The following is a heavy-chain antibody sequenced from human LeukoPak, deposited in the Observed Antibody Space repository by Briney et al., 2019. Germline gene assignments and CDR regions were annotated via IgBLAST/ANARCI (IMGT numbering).Heavy chain of an antibody. V-gene: IGHV4-34*01. D-gene: IGHD6-19*01. CDR2: INHSGST. CDR3: ARMGSSGWPKNFDY. J-gene: IGHJ4*02. Sequence: SETLPLTCAVYGGSFSGYYWSWIRQPPGKGLEWIGEINHSGSTNYNPSLKSRVTISVDTSKNQFSLKLSSVTAADTAVYYCARMGSSGWPKNFDYWGQGTLVTVSS. CDR1: GGSFSGYY.